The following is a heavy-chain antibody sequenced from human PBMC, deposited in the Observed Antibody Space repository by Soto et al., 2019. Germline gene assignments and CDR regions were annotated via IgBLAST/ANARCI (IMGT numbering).Heavy chain of an antibody. D-gene: IGHD5-12*01. J-gene: IGHJ5*02. Sequence: EVQLLESGGGLVQPGGSLRLSCAASGFTFSSYAMNCVRQAPGKGLEWVSVISGSDSSTYYADSVKGRFTISRDNSKNTLYVQMNSLRAEDTAVYYCAKAISGYNAPLAPWGQGTRVTVSS. CDR3: AKAISGYNAPLAP. CDR2: ISGSDSST. V-gene: IGHV3-23*01. CDR1: GFTFSSYA.